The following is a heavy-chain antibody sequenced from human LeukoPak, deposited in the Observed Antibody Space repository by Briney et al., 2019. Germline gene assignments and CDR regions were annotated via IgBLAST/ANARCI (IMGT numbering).Heavy chain of an antibody. J-gene: IGHJ6*03. D-gene: IGHD3-3*01. CDR1: GFTFSSYW. V-gene: IGHV3-7*01. CDR3: ARESPEWSYYYYYMDV. CDR2: IKQDGSEK. Sequence: GGSLRLSCAASGFTFSSYWMSWVRQAPGKGLEWGANIKQDGSEKYYVDSVKGRFTISRDNAKDSLYLQMNSLRAEDTAVYYCARESPEWSYYYYYMDVWGKGTTVTVSS.